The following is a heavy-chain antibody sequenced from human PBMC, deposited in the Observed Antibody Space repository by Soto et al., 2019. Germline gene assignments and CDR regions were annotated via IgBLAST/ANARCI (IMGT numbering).Heavy chain of an antibody. J-gene: IGHJ3*02. CDR1: GFTFSSYA. V-gene: IGHV3-23*01. CDR2: ISGSGGST. CDR3: AKVGGDYYDSSGYYLGI. D-gene: IGHD3-22*01. Sequence: GGSLRLSCAASGFTFSSYAMSWVRQAPGKXLEWVSAISGSGGSTYYADSVKGRFTISRDNSKNTLYLQMNSLRAEDTAVYYCAKVGGDYYDSSGYYLGIWGQGTMVTV.